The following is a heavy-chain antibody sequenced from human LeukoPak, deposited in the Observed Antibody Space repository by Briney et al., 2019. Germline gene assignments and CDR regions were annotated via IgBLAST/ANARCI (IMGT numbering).Heavy chain of an antibody. CDR2: ISAYNGNT. CDR1: GYTFTSYG. V-gene: IGHV1-18*01. J-gene: IGHJ4*02. Sequence: ASMKVSCKASGYTFTSYGISWVRQAPGQGLEWMGWISAYNGNTNYAQKLHGRVTMTTDTSTSTAYMELRSLRSDDTAVYYCARDSRITIFGVVIIPVFDYWGQGTLVTVSS. D-gene: IGHD3-3*01. CDR3: ARDSRITIFGVVIIPVFDY.